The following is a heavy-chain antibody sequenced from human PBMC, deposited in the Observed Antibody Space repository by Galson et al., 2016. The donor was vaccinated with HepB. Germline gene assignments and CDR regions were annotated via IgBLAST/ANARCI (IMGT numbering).Heavy chain of an antibody. V-gene: IGHV4-34*01. D-gene: IGHD2-8*01. CDR1: GESFPGSY. J-gene: IGHJ4*02. Sequence: SETLSLTCAVYGESFPGSYWAWIRQSPGKGLEWIGEITHSGSTNYNPSLKSRLTISINTSKNQFSLPLTSVTAADRAVYYCARTSSLGYCTSDICYLRFDYWGQGTPVTVSS. CDR2: ITHSGST. CDR3: ARTSSLGYCTSDICYLRFDY.